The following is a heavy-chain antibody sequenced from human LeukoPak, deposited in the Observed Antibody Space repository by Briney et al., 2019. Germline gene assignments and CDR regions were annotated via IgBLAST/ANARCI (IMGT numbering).Heavy chain of an antibody. Sequence: ESGGSLRLSCAASGFTFGSYAMSWVRQAPGKGLEWVSAISGSGGSTFYADSVKGRFTISRDNSKNTLYLQMNSLRAEDTAVYYCAKDIFQQWLHNCFDYWGQGTLVTVSS. V-gene: IGHV3-23*01. CDR1: GFTFGSYA. J-gene: IGHJ4*02. D-gene: IGHD6-19*01. CDR3: AKDIFQQWLHNCFDY. CDR2: ISGSGGST.